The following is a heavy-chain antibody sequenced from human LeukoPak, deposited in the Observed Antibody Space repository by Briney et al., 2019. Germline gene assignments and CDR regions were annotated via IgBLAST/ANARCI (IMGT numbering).Heavy chain of an antibody. V-gene: IGHV4-4*07. D-gene: IGHD2-2*01. CDR1: GGSISSYY. CDR3: ARLGAYCSSTSCPNYYYYYMDV. Sequence: SETLSLTCTVSGGSISSYYWSWIRQPAGKGLEWIGRIYTSGSTNYNPSLKSRVTMSVDTSKNQFSLNLRSVTAADTAVYYCARLGAYCSSTSCPNYYYYYMDVWGKGTTVTVSS. J-gene: IGHJ6*03. CDR2: IYTSGST.